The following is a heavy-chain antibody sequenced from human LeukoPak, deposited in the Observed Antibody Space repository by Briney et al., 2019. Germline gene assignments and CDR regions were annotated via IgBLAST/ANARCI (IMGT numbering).Heavy chain of an antibody. CDR2: ISGSGGST. CDR3: ARDRHYYGMDV. Sequence: GGSLRPSCAASGFTFSSYAMSWVCQAPGKGLEWVSDISGSGGSTYYADSVKGRFTISRDNSKNTLYLQINSLRAEDTAVYYCARDRHYYGMDVWGQGTTVTVSS. CDR1: GFTFSSYA. V-gene: IGHV3-23*01. J-gene: IGHJ6*02.